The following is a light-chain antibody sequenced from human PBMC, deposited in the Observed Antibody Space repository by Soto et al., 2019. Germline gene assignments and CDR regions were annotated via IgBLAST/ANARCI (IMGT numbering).Light chain of an antibody. Sequence: DIQMTQSPSTQSASVGDRVIITCRSSQSVSSWLAWYQQKPGKAPKLLIYDASSLQSGVPSRFRGSGSGTEFTLTISSLQPDDFATYYCQQYNSYPRTFGQGTKVDI. J-gene: IGKJ1*01. CDR3: QQYNSYPRT. CDR2: DAS. CDR1: QSVSSW. V-gene: IGKV1-5*01.